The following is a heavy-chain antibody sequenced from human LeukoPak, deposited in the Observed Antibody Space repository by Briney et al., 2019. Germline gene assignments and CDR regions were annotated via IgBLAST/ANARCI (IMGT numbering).Heavy chain of an antibody. CDR1: GGSFSGYY. CDR2: INHSGST. Sequence: SETLSLTCAVYGGSFSGYYWSWIRQPPGKGLEWIGEINHSGSTNYNPSLKSRVTISVDTSKNQFSLKLSSVTAADTAVYYCARERWKVTTVTPGWFDPWGQGTLVTVSS. V-gene: IGHV4-34*01. D-gene: IGHD4-17*01. CDR3: ARERWKVTTVTPGWFDP. J-gene: IGHJ5*02.